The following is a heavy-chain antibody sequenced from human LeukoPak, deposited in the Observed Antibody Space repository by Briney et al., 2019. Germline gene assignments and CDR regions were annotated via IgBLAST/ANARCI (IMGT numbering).Heavy chain of an antibody. J-gene: IGHJ6*02. CDR1: GFTFSSYA. V-gene: IGHV3-30*14. CDR2: ISYDGSNK. CDR3: ARVPRSGYLYYYGMDV. D-gene: IGHD3-3*01. Sequence: GGSLRLSCAASGFTFSSYAMHWVRQAPGKGLEWVAVISYDGSNKYYADSVKGRFTISRDNSKNTLYLQMNSLRAEDTAVYYCARVPRSGYLYYYGMDVWGQGTTVTVSS.